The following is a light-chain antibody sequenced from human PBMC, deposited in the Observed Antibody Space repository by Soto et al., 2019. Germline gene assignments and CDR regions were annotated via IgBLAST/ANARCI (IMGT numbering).Light chain of an antibody. CDR1: RSDVGGYNY. V-gene: IGLV2-14*01. CDR2: EVS. J-gene: IGLJ1*01. CDR3: SSYTSNSPYV. Sequence: QSVLTQPASVSGSPGQSITISCTGTRSDVGGYNYVSWYQQLPGKAPKLMIYEVSKRPSGVSNRFSGSKSGNTASLTISGLQAEDEADYYCSSYTSNSPYVFGTGTKVTVL.